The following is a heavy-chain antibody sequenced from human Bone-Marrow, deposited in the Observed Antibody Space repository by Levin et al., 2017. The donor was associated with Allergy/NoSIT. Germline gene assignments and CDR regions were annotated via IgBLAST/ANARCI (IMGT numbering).Heavy chain of an antibody. Sequence: PGGSLRLSCAASGFTFSSYSMNWVRQAPGKGLEWVSSISSSSSYIYYADSVKGRFTISRDNAKNSLYLQMNSLRAEDTAVYYCARDGGNYYGSGRYFDLWGRGTLVTVSS. D-gene: IGHD3-10*01. J-gene: IGHJ2*01. CDR1: GFTFSSYS. CDR3: ARDGGNYYGSGRYFDL. V-gene: IGHV3-21*01. CDR2: ISSSSSYI.